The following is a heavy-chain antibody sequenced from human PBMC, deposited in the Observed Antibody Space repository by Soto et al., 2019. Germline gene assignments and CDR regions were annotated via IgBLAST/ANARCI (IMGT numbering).Heavy chain of an antibody. J-gene: IGHJ3*02. CDR2: ISSSSSYI. D-gene: IGHD3-3*01. V-gene: IGHV3-21*01. CDR1: GFTFSSYS. CDR3: ARDFTIFGVVIPDAFDI. Sequence: GGSLRLSCAASGFTFSSYSMNWVRQAPGKGLEWVSSISSSSSYIYYADSVKGRFTISRDNAKNSLYLQMNSLRAEDTAVYYCARDFTIFGVVIPDAFDIWGQGTMVTVSS.